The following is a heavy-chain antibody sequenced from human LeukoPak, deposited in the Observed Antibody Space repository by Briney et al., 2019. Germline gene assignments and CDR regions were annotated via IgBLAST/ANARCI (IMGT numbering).Heavy chain of an antibody. J-gene: IGHJ4*02. CDR3: TLLAVASDFDY. V-gene: IGHV3-48*03. Sequence: GGSLRLSCAVSRFPFSVYEMNWVRQAPGKGLEWVSNIASSGTTKYNADSVKGRFSISRDNAKSSLYLQMNSLRVGDTAVYYCTLLAVASDFDYWGQGALVTVSS. D-gene: IGHD6-19*01. CDR1: RFPFSVYE. CDR2: IASSGTTK.